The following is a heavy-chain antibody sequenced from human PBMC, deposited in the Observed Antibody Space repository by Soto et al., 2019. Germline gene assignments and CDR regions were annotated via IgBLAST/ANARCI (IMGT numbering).Heavy chain of an antibody. CDR2: ISGSGGST. J-gene: IGHJ4*02. Sequence: GGSLRLSCAASGFTFSSYAMSWVRQAPGKGLEWVSAISGSGGSTYYADSVKGRFTISRDNSKNTLYLQMNSLRAEDTAVYYCAKDPGPMYSSGRETGYGGQGTLVTVSS. CDR1: GFTFSSYA. V-gene: IGHV3-23*01. D-gene: IGHD6-19*01. CDR3: AKDPGPMYSSGRETGY.